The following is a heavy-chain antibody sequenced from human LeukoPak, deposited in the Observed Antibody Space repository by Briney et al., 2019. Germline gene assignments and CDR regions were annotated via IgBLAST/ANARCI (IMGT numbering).Heavy chain of an antibody. CDR1: GGSISSSIYY. CDR2: IYYTGST. D-gene: IGHD5-12*01. J-gene: IGHJ4*02. Sequence: SETLSLTCAVSGGSISSSIYYWGWIRQPPGKGLEWIGSIYYTGSTYYNPSLKSRVTISVDTSKNQFSLKLSSVTAADTAVYYCARSGYAPFDYWGQGTLVTVSS. CDR3: ARSGYAPFDY. V-gene: IGHV4-39*01.